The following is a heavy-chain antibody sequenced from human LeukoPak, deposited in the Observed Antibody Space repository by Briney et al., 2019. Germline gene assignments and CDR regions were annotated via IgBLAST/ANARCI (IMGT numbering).Heavy chain of an antibody. CDR2: ISNDGYRK. D-gene: IGHD5-24*01. CDR3: VKDRMDGTYNFDY. J-gene: IGHJ4*02. Sequence: GGSLRLSCAASGFIFSTYAMHWVRQAPGKGLEWVALISNDGYRKYYDDSVKGRLTISRDNSKDRLYLQMNSLRTEDTAVYHCVKDRMDGTYNFDYWGQGTLVTVSS. CDR1: GFIFSTYA. V-gene: IGHV3-30*04.